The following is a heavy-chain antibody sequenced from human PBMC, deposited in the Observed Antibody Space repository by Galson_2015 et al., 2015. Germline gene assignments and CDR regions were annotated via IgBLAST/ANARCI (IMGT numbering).Heavy chain of an antibody. V-gene: IGHV3-74*01. Sequence: SLRLSCAASGFTFSSNWMHWVRQAPGKGLEWVSRISTEGSVTNYAYSVRGRFTISRDNAKNTLYLQMNSLRAEDTAVYYCAGGVCWSYGTAARGQGTTAPGSS. J-gene: IGHJ6*01. D-gene: IGHD6-13*01. CDR2: ISTEGSVT. CDR3: AGGVCWSYGTAA. CDR1: GFTFSSNW.